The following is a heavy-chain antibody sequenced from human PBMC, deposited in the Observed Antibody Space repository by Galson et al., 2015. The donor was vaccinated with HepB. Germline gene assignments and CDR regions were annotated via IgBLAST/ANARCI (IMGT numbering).Heavy chain of an antibody. J-gene: IGHJ6*02. CDR1: GFTFSSYS. V-gene: IGHV3-21*01. CDR3: ARVLAAAGRILYYYYGMDV. CDR2: ISSSSSYI. D-gene: IGHD6-13*01. Sequence: SLRLSCAASGFTFSSYSMNWVRQAPGKGLEWVSSISSSSSYIYYADSVKGRFTISRDNAKNSLYLQMNSLRAEDTAVYYCARVLAAAGRILYYYYGMDVWGQGTTVTVSS.